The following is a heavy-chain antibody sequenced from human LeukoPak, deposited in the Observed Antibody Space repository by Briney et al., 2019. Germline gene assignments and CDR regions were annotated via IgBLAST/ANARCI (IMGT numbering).Heavy chain of an antibody. Sequence: ASVKVSCKVSGYSLLEVAMHWVRQAPGQGLEWVGSFDPEDGEDGETHYAQKFQGRVTMTEDASTDTAYMELNSLRSEDTAVYYCAMTDRYAGRPFDDWGRGTLVTVSS. V-gene: IGHV1-24*01. D-gene: IGHD1-1*01. CDR2: FDPEDGEDGET. CDR3: AMTDRYAGRPFDD. CDR1: GYSLLEVA. J-gene: IGHJ4*02.